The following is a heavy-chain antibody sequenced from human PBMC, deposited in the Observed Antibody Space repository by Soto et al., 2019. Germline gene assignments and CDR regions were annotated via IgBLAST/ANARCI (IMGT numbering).Heavy chain of an antibody. J-gene: IGHJ4*02. CDR3: ASLNGGRCVDKGDY. V-gene: IGHV4-34*01. CDR2: INHFGSP. CDR1: NGSFMVYY. Sequence: SETLSLTCGVYNGSFMVYYWTWVRQPPGKGLEWIGEINHFGSPNYNPSLKSRVAISIDTSKHQFSLSLRSLTAADTAVYYCASLNGGRCVDKGDYWGQGTLVTVSS. D-gene: IGHD5-12*01.